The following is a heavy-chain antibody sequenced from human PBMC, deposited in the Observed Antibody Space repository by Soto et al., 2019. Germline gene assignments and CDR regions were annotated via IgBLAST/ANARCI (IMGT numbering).Heavy chain of an antibody. Sequence: GGSLRLSCEASGFTFSRVSINWVRQVPWKGLEWVASISGASSETWYADSVKGRFIISRDNAQNSLFLQMNTLRPEDSAIYYCARVDYWGPGTNFTVSP. CDR3: ARVDY. CDR2: ISGASSET. J-gene: IGHJ4*02. CDR1: GFTFSRVS. V-gene: IGHV3-21*01.